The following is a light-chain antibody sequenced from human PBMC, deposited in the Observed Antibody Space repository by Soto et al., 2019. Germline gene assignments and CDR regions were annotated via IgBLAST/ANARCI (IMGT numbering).Light chain of an antibody. CDR1: QGISNW. CDR2: DAS. J-gene: IGKJ1*01. Sequence: DIQMTQSPSTLSASIGDTVTVACRASQGISNWLAWYQQKPGKAPKLLIYDASSLESGVPSRFSGSGSGTEFTLTISSLQPDDFATYYCQQYNTYPRTFGQGTKVDIK. V-gene: IGKV1-5*01. CDR3: QQYNTYPRT.